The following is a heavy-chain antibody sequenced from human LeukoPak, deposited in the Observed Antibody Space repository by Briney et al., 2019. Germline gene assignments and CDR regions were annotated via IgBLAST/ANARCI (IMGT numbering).Heavy chain of an antibody. CDR3: ARGETEETGTRPDAFDI. CDR1: GYTFTGYY. CDR2: TNPNSGDT. V-gene: IGHV1-2*02. J-gene: IGHJ3*02. D-gene: IGHD6-13*01. Sequence: ASVKVSCKASGYTFTGYYMHWVRQAPGQGLEWMGWTNPNSGDTKYAQKFQGRVTMTRDTSISTAYMELTRLRSDDSAVYYCARGETEETGTRPDAFDIWGQGTMVTVSS.